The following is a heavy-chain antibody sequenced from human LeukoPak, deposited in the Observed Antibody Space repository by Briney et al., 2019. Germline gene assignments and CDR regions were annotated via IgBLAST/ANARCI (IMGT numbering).Heavy chain of an antibody. CDR2: ISGDGGST. CDR1: GFTFDDYA. Sequence: GGSLRLSCAASGFTFDDYAMHWVRQAPGKGLEWVSLISGDGGSTYYADSVKGRFTISRDNSKNSLYLQMNSLRTEDTALYYRASLRLEELSPWEVWGQGTLVTVSS. CDR3: ASLRLEELSPWEV. V-gene: IGHV3-43*02. D-gene: IGHD3-16*02. J-gene: IGHJ4*02.